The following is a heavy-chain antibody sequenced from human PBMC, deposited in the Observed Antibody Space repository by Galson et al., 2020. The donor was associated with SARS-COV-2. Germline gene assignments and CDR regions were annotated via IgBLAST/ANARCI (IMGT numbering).Heavy chain of an antibody. J-gene: IGHJ3*02. CDR1: GGSIRSGDYY. CDR3: ARGRGGVYYYDSSGYPNEIDI. CDR2: IYYSGST. V-gene: IGHV4-30-4*01. D-gene: IGHD3-22*01. Sequence: SETLSLTCTVSGGSIRSGDYYWSWIRQPPGKGLEWIGYIYYSGSTYYNPSLKSRLTISVDTSKNQFSLKLSSVTAADTAVYYCARGRGGVYYYDSSGYPNEIDIWGQGTMVTVSS.